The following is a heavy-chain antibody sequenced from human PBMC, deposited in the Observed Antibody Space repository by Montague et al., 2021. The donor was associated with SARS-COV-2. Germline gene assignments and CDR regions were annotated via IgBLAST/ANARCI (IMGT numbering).Heavy chain of an antibody. CDR2: INHGGST. V-gene: IGHV4-34*01. CDR3: ARLRDGVVPSPILGVGPYYSYYYMDV. Sequence: SETLSLTCAVHGTSFSGYYWNWIRQPPGKGLEWIGEINHGGSTKYSPSLKSRLTISADTSKNQFSLKLTSVAAADTAVYYCARLRDGVVPSPILGVGPYYSYYYMDVWERDHGHRLL. D-gene: IGHD3-10*01. CDR1: GTSFSGYY. J-gene: IGHJ6*03.